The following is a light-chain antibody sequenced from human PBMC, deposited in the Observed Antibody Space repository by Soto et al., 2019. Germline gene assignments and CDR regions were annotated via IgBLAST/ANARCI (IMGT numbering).Light chain of an antibody. Sequence: QSALTQPASVSGSPGQSITISCTGTSSDVGGYNYVSWYQQHPGKAPKLMIYEVSNRPSGVSNRFSGSKSGNTASLTISGLQAEDEADYYCSSYTRSSTRAFGRGTKLTVL. J-gene: IGLJ2*01. CDR3: SSYTRSSTRA. CDR2: EVS. V-gene: IGLV2-14*01. CDR1: SSDVGGYNY.